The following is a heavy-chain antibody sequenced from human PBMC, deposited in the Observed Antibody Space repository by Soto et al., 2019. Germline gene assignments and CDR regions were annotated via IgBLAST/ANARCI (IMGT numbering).Heavy chain of an antibody. J-gene: IGHJ4*02. V-gene: IGHV4-31*03. CDR2: IYYSGST. CDR1: GGSISSGGYY. CDR3: ALRLGDPGRLYFDY. D-gene: IGHD3-16*01. Sequence: SETLSLTCTFSGGSISSGGYYLSWIRQHPGKGLEWIGYIYYSGSTYYNPSLKSRVTISVDTSKNQFSLKLSSVTAADTAVYYCALRLGDPGRLYFDYWGQGTLVTVS.